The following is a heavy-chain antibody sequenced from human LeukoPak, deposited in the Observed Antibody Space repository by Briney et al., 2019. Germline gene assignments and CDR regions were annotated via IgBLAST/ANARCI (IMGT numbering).Heavy chain of an antibody. J-gene: IGHJ4*02. Sequence: ASVKVSCKASGGTFSSYAISWVRQAPGQGLEWMGGIVPIFGTANYAQKFQGRVTITTDESTSTAYMELSSLRSEDTAVYYCASNDPSSGPHGGYYFDYWGQGTLVTVSS. CDR1: GGTFSSYA. CDR2: IVPIFGTA. CDR3: ASNDPSSGPHGGYYFDY. D-gene: IGHD3-22*01. V-gene: IGHV1-69*05.